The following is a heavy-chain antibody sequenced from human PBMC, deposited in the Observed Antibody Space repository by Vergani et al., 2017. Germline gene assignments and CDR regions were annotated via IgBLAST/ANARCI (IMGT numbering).Heavy chain of an antibody. CDR1: GFTFSSYA. CDR2: ISGSGGST. J-gene: IGHJ3*02. CDR3: AIYISMSVAAFDI. D-gene: IGHD3-10*02. V-gene: IGHV3-23*01. Sequence: EVQLLESGGGLVQPGGSLRLSCAASGFTFSSYAMSWVRQAPGKGLEWVSPISGSGGSTYYADSVKGRFTISRDNSKNTLYLQMNSLRAEDTAVYYCAIYISMSVAAFDIWGQGTMVTVSS.